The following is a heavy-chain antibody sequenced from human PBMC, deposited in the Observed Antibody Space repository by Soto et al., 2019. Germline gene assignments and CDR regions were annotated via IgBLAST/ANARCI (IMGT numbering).Heavy chain of an antibody. J-gene: IGHJ6*02. CDR3: ARYWHSYSLNYYRGMDV. V-gene: IGHV5-51*01. CDR2: IYPADSDT. CDR1: GYNFATDW. D-gene: IGHD5-18*01. Sequence: GESLKISCKGSGYNFATDWIGWVRQMPGKGLEWMGIIYPADSDTRYSPSSQGQVTISADKSISTAYLQWSSLKASDTAMYYCARYWHSYSLNYYRGMDVWGQGTTVTVSS.